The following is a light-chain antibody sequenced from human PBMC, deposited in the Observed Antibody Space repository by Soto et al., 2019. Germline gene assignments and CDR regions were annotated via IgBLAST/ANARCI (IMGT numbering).Light chain of an antibody. CDR3: QQYNSYSKT. CDR2: DAS. V-gene: IGKV1-5*01. CDR1: QSISSW. J-gene: IGKJ1*01. Sequence: DIQMTQSPSTLSASVGDRVTITCRASQSISSWLAWYQQKPGKAPKLLIYDASSLESAVPSRFSGSGSGTEFTLTISSLQPDDFATYYCQQYNSYSKTFGQGTKVEI.